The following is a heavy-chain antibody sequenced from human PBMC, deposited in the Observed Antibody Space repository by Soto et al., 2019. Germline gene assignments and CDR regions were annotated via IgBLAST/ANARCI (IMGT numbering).Heavy chain of an antibody. J-gene: IGHJ6*02. Sequence: PSETLSLICTVSGGSISSGDYYWSWIRQPPGKGLEWIGYIYYSGTTNYNPSLKSRVTISVDTSKNQFSLKLSSVTAADTAVYYCARDKIWFGELVYYYGMDVWGQGTTVTVSS. CDR1: GGSISSGDYY. CDR2: IYYSGTT. CDR3: ARDKIWFGELVYYYGMDV. D-gene: IGHD3-10*01. V-gene: IGHV4-30-4*01.